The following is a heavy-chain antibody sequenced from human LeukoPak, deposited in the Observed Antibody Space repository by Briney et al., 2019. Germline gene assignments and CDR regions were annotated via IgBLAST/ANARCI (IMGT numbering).Heavy chain of an antibody. CDR1: GFTFNDYA. V-gene: IGHV3-30-3*01. Sequence: PGGSLRLSCAASGFTFNDYAMQWVRQAPGKGLEWVAVISYAGTTKNYADSVKGRFTISRDNSKNTLYLQMNSLRAEDTAVYYCARDLLADYCSGGSCYSSLDYWGQGTLVTVSS. CDR2: ISYAGTTK. CDR3: ARDLLADYCSGGSCYSSLDY. D-gene: IGHD2-15*01. J-gene: IGHJ4*02.